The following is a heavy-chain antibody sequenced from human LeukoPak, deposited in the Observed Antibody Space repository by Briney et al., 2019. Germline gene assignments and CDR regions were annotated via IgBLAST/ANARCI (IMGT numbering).Heavy chain of an antibody. CDR3: ARADILTGYFMDV. Sequence: GGSLRLSCAASGFTFISYEMHWVRQTPGKGLEWVSYISSSGSTIYYADSVRGRFTVSRDNAKNSLYLQVNSLRAEDTAVYYCARADILTGYFMDVWGKGTTVTVSS. J-gene: IGHJ6*03. V-gene: IGHV3-48*03. CDR2: ISSSGSTI. D-gene: IGHD3-9*01. CDR1: GFTFISYE.